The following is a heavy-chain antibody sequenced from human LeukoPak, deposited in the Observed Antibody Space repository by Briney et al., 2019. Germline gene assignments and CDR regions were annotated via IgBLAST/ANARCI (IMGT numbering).Heavy chain of an antibody. D-gene: IGHD1-26*01. J-gene: IGHJ6*02. V-gene: IGHV3-30*18. CDR1: GFTFSSYG. CDR2: ISYDGSNK. CDR3: AKGFSGPGTGYYYYGMDV. Sequence: GGSLRLSCAASGFTFSSYGMHWVRQAPGKGLEWVAVISYDGSNKYYADSVKGRFTISRDNSKNTLYLQMNSLRAEDTAVYYCAKGFSGPGTGYYYYGMDVWGQGTTVTVSS.